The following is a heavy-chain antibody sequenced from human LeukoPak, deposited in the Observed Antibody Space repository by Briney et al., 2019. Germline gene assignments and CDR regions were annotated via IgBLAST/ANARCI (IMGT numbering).Heavy chain of an antibody. V-gene: IGHV3-23*01. CDR2: IIGSGGST. Sequence: GGSLRLSCAASGFTFSSYAMSWVRQAPGKGLEWVSGIIGSGGSTYFADSVKGRFTISRDNSKNTLHLRMNSLRAEDTAVYYCAKGWYNWNNGAFDIWGQGTMVTVSS. CDR1: GFTFSSYA. D-gene: IGHD1/OR15-1a*01. CDR3: AKGWYNWNNGAFDI. J-gene: IGHJ3*02.